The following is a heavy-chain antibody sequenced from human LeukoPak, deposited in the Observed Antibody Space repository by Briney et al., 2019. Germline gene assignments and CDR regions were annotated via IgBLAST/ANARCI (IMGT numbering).Heavy chain of an antibody. CDR2: IKQDGSEK. V-gene: IGHV3-7*01. Sequence: PGGSLRLSCAASGFTFSNYWMSWVRQAPGKGLEWVANIKQDGSEKYYVDSVNGRFTISRDNAKKSLYLQMNSLRAEDTTAYYCARDREWFDPWGQGTLVTVSS. CDR3: ARDREWFDP. CDR1: GFTFSNYW. J-gene: IGHJ5*02.